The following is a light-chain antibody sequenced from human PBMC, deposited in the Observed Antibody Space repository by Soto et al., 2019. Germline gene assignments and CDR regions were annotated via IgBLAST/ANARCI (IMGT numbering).Light chain of an antibody. V-gene: IGLV1-47*02. CDR3: AAWDDSMSGDV. J-gene: IGLJ1*01. Sequence: QSVLTQPPSASGTPGRGVTISCSGSTSNIGSNYVYWYQQLPGTAPKLLIYSNNQPPSGVPDRFSGSKSGTSASLAISGLRSADEADYYCAAWDDSMSGDVFGTGTKVTVL. CDR1: TSNIGSNY. CDR2: SNN.